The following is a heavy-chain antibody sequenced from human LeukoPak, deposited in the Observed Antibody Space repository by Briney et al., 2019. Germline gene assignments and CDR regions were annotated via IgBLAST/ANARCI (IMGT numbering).Heavy chain of an antibody. D-gene: IGHD5-12*01. CDR1: GGSISSYY. Sequence: KPSETLSLTCTVSGGSISSYYWSWIRQPPGKGLEWIGYNYYSGSTNYNPSLKSRVTISVDTSKNQFSLKLSSVTAADTAVYYCARAGGFLIDYWGQGTLVTVSS. V-gene: IGHV4-59*01. J-gene: IGHJ4*02. CDR3: ARAGGFLIDY. CDR2: NYYSGST.